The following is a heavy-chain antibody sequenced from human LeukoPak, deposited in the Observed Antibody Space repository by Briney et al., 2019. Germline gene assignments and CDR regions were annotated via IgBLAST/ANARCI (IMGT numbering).Heavy chain of an antibody. D-gene: IGHD3/OR15-3a*01. CDR1: GFTFNTYW. V-gene: IGHV3-74*03. Sequence: GGSLRLPCAASGFTFNTYWMHWVRQAPGKGLVWVARVNREGTTTAYADSVKGRFIISRDNSKNTLYLQMNNLRAEDTAVYYCAGDSDWTLFDYWGQGTPVTVSS. CDR2: VNREGTTT. CDR3: AGDSDWTLFDY. J-gene: IGHJ4*02.